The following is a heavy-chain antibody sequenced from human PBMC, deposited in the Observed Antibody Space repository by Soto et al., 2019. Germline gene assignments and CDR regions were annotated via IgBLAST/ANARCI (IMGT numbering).Heavy chain of an antibody. CDR1: GGSISSYY. Sequence: SETLSLTCTVSGGSISSYYWSWIRQPPGKGLEWIGYIYYSGSTNYNPSLKSRVTISVDTSKNQVSLKLGSVTAADTAVYYCARAVNAEYYYYYGMDVWGQGTTVTVSS. CDR2: IYYSGST. J-gene: IGHJ6*02. CDR3: ARAVNAEYYYYYGMDV. V-gene: IGHV4-59*01.